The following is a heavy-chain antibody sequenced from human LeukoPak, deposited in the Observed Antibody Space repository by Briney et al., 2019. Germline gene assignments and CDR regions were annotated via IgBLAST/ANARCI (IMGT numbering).Heavy chain of an antibody. CDR3: ATVRDIVVGGGPYYFDY. D-gene: IGHD2-15*01. J-gene: IGHJ4*02. CDR2: INPHNGDT. Sequence: GASVKVSCKASGYTFIGYYLHWVRQAPGQGLEWMGWINPHNGDTNYAQKFQGRVTMTRDTSITTAYMELCRLKSDDTAVYYCATVRDIVVGGGPYYFDYWGQGTLVTVSS. CDR1: GYTFIGYY. V-gene: IGHV1-2*02.